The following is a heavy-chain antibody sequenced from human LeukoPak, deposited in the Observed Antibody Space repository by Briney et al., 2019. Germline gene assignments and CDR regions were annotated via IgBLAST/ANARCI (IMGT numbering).Heavy chain of an antibody. D-gene: IGHD6-6*01. CDR2: TYYRSKWYN. V-gene: IGHV6-1*01. CDR3: ARGAARRLDY. CDR1: VDSVSSNSAP. J-gene: IGHJ4*02. Sequence: SQTLSLTCAISVDSVSSNSAPWNWIRHSPSRGLEWLGRTYYRSKWYNGYAGSVKSRITINPDTSKNQFSLQLNSVTPEDTAVYYCARGAARRLDYWGQGTLVTVSS.